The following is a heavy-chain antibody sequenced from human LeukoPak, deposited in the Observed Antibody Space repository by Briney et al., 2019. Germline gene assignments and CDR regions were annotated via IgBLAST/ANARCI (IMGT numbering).Heavy chain of an antibody. J-gene: IGHJ4*02. CDR2: IRNKANGYTT. D-gene: IGHD1-1*01. CDR1: GYTFSDYY. CDR3: VRDGQNWNFDY. V-gene: IGHV3-72*01. Sequence: VQPGGSLRLSCAAPGYTFSDYYMDWFRQAPGKGLEWAARIRNKANGYTTEYAPSVKGRFFISRDDSKNSGYLQMNSLKTEDTAVYYCVRDGQNWNFDYWGQGTLVTVSS.